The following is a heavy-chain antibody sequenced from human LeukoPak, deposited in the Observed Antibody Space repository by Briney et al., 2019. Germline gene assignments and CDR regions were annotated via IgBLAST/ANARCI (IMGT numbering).Heavy chain of an antibody. CDR3: ARVGGITIFGVVTPYYYYGMDA. CDR1: GGSFSGYY. Sequence: SETLSLTCAVYGGSFSGYYWSWIRQPPGKGLEWIGEINHSGSTNYNPSLKSRVTISVDTSKNQFSLKLSSVTAADTAVYYCARVGGITIFGVVTPYYYYGMDAWGQGTTVTVSS. CDR2: INHSGST. J-gene: IGHJ6*02. D-gene: IGHD3-3*01. V-gene: IGHV4-34*01.